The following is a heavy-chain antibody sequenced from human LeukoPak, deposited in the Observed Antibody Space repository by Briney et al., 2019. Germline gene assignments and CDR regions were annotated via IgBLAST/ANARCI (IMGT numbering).Heavy chain of an antibody. CDR2: LSAYNANT. D-gene: IGHD2-15*01. CDR3: ARDREGGCSGGSCYSDA. J-gene: IGHJ4*02. Sequence: ASVKVSCKASGYSFTTYAISWVRQAPGQGLEWMGWLSAYNANTNYAQKFQGRVTMTTDTSTNTAYMELRGLTSDDTAVYYCARDREGGCSGGSCYSDAWGQGTLVTVSS. CDR1: GYSFTTYA. V-gene: IGHV1-18*01.